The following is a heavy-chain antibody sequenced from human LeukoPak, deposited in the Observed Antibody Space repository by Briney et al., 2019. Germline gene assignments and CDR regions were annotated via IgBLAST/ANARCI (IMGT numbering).Heavy chain of an antibody. CDR2: ISSNGGST. J-gene: IGHJ4*02. CDR1: GFTFSSYA. CDR3: ARDGRAYSFFDY. Sequence: GGSLRLSCAASGFTFSSYAMHWVRQARGKGLEYVSAISSNGGSTYYANSVKGRFTISRDNSKNTLYLQMGSLRAEDMAVYYCARDGRAYSFFDYWGQGTLVTVSS. V-gene: IGHV3-64*01. D-gene: IGHD5-18*01.